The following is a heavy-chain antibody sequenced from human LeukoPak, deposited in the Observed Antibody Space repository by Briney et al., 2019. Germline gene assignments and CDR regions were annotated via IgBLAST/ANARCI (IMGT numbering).Heavy chain of an antibody. CDR3: ARYYGSGNYYMDV. J-gene: IGHJ6*03. V-gene: IGHV4-59*11. CDR1: GGSISGHY. Sequence: SETLSLTCTASGGSISGHYWSWIRQPPGQGLEWIGDIYSSGRTNYNPSLKSRVTISVDTSKIQLSLKLSYVTSADPAVYYCARYYGSGNYYMDVWGKGTTVTVSS. D-gene: IGHD3-10*01. CDR2: IYSSGRT.